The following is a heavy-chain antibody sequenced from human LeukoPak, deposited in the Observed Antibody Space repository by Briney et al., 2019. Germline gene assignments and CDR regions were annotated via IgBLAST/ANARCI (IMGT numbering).Heavy chain of an antibody. D-gene: IGHD3-22*01. J-gene: IGHJ3*02. CDR3: ARDGDYYDSSGDI. Sequence: GGSLRLSCAASGFTVSSNYMSWVRQAPGKGLEWVSVIYSGGSTYYADSVKGRFTISRDNSKNTLYLQMNSLRAEDTAVYYCARDGDYYDSSGDIWGQGTMVTVSS. V-gene: IGHV3-53*01. CDR1: GFTVSSNY. CDR2: IYSGGST.